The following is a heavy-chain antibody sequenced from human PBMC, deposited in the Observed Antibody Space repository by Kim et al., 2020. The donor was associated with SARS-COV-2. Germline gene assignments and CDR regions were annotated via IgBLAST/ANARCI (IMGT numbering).Heavy chain of an antibody. CDR3: TRGSAGSGYGWWFDP. CDR2: INSDGRRT. D-gene: IGHD5-12*01. J-gene: IGHJ5*02. CDR1: GFTLSGYW. V-gene: IGHV3-74*01. Sequence: GGSLRLSCVASGFTLSGYWMNWVRQAPGKGLVWVSRINSDGRRTNYADAVKVRFTVSRDNAKNTLYLQMNSLRAEDTAVYYCTRGSAGSGYGWWFDPWGQGALVTVS.